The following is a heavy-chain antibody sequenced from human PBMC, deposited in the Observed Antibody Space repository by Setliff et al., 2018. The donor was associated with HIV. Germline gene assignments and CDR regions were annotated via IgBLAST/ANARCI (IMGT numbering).Heavy chain of an antibody. V-gene: IGHV4-61*08. Sequence: ASETLSLTCTVSGGSISSGGYYWSWIRQHPGKGLEWIWYIYTTGSTNYNPSLKSRVTMSVDTSKNQFSLRLTSVTAADTAVYFCARLRITMIMMLNYFDYWGQGTLVTVSS. CDR2: IYTTGST. CDR1: GGSISSGGYY. J-gene: IGHJ4*02. CDR3: ARLRITMIMMLNYFDY. D-gene: IGHD3-22*01.